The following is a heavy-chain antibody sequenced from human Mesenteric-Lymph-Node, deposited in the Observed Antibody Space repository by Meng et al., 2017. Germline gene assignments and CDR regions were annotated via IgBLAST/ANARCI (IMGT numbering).Heavy chain of an antibody. CDR3: AKDKILGDGIWDFDL. V-gene: IGHV3-23*01. CDR1: GFTFNYA. J-gene: IGHJ2*01. CDR2: ITADGGKT. D-gene: IGHD2-15*01. Sequence: GGSLRLSCTASGFTFNYAMTWVRQAPGKGLEWVSGITADGGKTHYADSVKGRFAISRDNSKSTLYLQLSSLRADDTAVYYCAKDKILGDGIWDFDLWGRGTLVTVSS.